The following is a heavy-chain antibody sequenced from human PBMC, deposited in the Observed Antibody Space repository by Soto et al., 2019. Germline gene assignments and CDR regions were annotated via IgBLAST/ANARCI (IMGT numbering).Heavy chain of an antibody. Sequence: PGESLKISSKGSGYKFTTYWIGWVRQMPGKGLEWMGIIYPSDSDTRYSPSFQGQVTISADKSISTAYLQWSSLKASDTAMYYCGRLYGTYFTSWGQGTQVTVSS. CDR1: GYKFTTYW. J-gene: IGHJ4*02. CDR3: GRLYGTYFTS. D-gene: IGHD2-2*02. V-gene: IGHV5-51*01. CDR2: IYPSDSDT.